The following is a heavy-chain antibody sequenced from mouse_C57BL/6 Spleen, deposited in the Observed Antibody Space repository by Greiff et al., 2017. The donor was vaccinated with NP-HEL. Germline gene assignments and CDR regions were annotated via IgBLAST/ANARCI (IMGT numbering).Heavy chain of an antibody. J-gene: IGHJ4*01. D-gene: IGHD1-1*01. CDR2: INPNNGGT. Sequence: EVQLQQSGPELVKPGASVKMSCKASGYTFTDYNMHWVKQSHGKSLEWIGYINPNNGGTSYNQKFKGKATLTVNKSSSPAYMELRRLTSEDAAVYYCARELRYQGAMDYWGQGTSVTVSS. CDR3: ARELRYQGAMDY. V-gene: IGHV1-22*01. CDR1: GYTFTDYN.